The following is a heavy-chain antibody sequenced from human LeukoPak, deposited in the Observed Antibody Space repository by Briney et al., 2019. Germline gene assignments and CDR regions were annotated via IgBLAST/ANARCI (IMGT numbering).Heavy chain of an antibody. V-gene: IGHV3-20*04. J-gene: IGHJ4*02. D-gene: IGHD6-19*01. CDR2: INWNGGST. CDR1: GFNFEDCG. CDR3: AKDPLRQWLVREPY. Sequence: GGSLRLSCAASGFNFEDCGMIWVRQAPGKGPEWVSGINWNGGSTDYADSVRGRFTISRDNSKNTLYLQMNSLRAEDTAVYYCAKDPLRQWLVREPYWGQGTLVTVSS.